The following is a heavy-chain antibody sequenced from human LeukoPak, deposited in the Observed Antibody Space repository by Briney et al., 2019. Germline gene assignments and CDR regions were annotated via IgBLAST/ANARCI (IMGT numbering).Heavy chain of an antibody. CDR1: GYTFTSYY. D-gene: IGHD4-17*01. CDR2: INPSGGST. CDR3: ARDWGYGDYVGALDY. J-gene: IGHJ4*02. Sequence: ASVKVSCKASGYTFTSYYMHWVRQAPGQGLEWMGIINPSGGSTSYAQKFQGRVTMTRDMSTSTVYMELSSLRSEDTAVYYCARDWGYGDYVGALDYWGQGTLVTVSS. V-gene: IGHV1-46*01.